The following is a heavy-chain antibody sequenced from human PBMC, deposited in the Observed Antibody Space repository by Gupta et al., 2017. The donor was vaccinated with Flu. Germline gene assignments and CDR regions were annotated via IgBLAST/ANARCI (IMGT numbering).Heavy chain of an antibody. V-gene: IGHV1-8*01. Sequence: QVQLVQSGAEVRKPGASVKVSCKASGYTLSDFDVNWVRHVTGQGLEWLGWMNINNAEVHYARRFLGRVTMTSDSAIGTAYMELRSLKAEDTAVYYCVRGDYYYGMDVWGQGTTVTVSS. CDR2: MNINNAEV. CDR1: GYTLSDFD. J-gene: IGHJ6*02. CDR3: VRGDYYYGMDV.